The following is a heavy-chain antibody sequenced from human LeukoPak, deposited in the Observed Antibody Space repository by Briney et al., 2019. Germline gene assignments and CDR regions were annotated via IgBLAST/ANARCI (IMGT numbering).Heavy chain of an antibody. Sequence: GASVKASCKASGYTFTSYDINWVRQATGQGLEWMGWMNPNSGNTGYAQKFQGRVTITRNTSISTAYMELSSLRSEDTAVYYCASYSSTWGWLDPWGQGTLVTVSS. CDR3: ASYSSTWGWLDP. J-gene: IGHJ5*02. CDR2: MNPNSGNT. D-gene: IGHD6-13*01. V-gene: IGHV1-8*03. CDR1: GYTFTSYD.